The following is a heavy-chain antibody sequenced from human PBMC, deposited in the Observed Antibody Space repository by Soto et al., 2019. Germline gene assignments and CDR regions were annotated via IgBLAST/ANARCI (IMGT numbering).Heavy chain of an antibody. CDR2: ISWNSGSI. Sequence: EVQLVESGGGLVQPGRSLRLSCAASGFTFDDYAMHWVRQAPGKGLEWVSGISWNSGSIGYADSVKGRFTISRDNAKNSLYLQMNSLRAEDTALYYCAAAAPYYYYYGMDVWGQGTTVTVSS. CDR3: AAAAPYYYYYGMDV. CDR1: GFTFDDYA. J-gene: IGHJ6*02. V-gene: IGHV3-9*01. D-gene: IGHD2-15*01.